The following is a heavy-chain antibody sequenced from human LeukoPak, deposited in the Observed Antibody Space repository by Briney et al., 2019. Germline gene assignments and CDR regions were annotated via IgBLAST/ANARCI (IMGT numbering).Heavy chain of an antibody. D-gene: IGHD6-13*01. CDR1: GGSFSGYY. CDR2: INHSGST. CDR3: ARDYSSSWYYFDY. J-gene: IGHJ4*02. V-gene: IGHV4-34*01. Sequence: PSETLSLTCAVYGGSFSGYYWSWIRQPPGKGLEWIGEINHSGSTNYNPSLKSRVTISVDTSKNQFSLKLSSVTATDTAVYYCARDYSSSWYYFDYWGQGTLVTVSS.